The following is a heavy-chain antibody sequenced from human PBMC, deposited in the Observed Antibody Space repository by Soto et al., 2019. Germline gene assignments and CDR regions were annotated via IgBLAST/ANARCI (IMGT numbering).Heavy chain of an antibody. D-gene: IGHD3-22*01. Sequence: PSETLSLTCTVSGGSISSSSYYWGWIRQPPGKGLEWIGSIYYSGSTYYSPSLKSRVTISVDTSKNQFSLKLSSVTAADTAVYYCARQFPYYYDSSGRPGGMDVWGQGTTVTVSS. CDR1: GGSISSSSYY. CDR3: ARQFPYYYDSSGRPGGMDV. V-gene: IGHV4-39*01. CDR2: IYYSGST. J-gene: IGHJ6*02.